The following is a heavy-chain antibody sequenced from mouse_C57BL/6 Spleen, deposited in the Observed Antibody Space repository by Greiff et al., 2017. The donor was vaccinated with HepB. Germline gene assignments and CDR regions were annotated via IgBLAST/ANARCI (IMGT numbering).Heavy chain of an antibody. J-gene: IGHJ1*03. V-gene: IGHV1-39*01. D-gene: IGHD2-3*01. CDR1: GYSFTDYN. Sequence: EVQLQQSGPELVKPGASVKISCKASGYSFTDYNMNWVKQSNGKSLEWIGVINPNYGTTSYNQKFKGKATLTVAQSSSTAYMQLNSLTSGVAAVYYCARERMVTTGYFGVWGTGTTVTVSS. CDR3: ARERMVTTGYFGV. CDR2: INPNYGTT.